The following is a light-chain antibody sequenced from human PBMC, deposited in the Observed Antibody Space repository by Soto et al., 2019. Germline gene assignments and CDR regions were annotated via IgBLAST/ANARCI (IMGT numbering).Light chain of an antibody. CDR1: QSVSSD. Sequence: EIFFSQSPPTPSVSSGEIATPSQTGLQSVSSDLAWYHQKPGQAPRLLIYGASTRATGIPARFSGSGSGTEFTLTISSLQSEDFAVYYCQQYNNWPPTWTFGQGTKVDI. V-gene: IGKV3-15*01. J-gene: IGKJ1*01. CDR3: QQYNNWPPTWT. CDR2: GAS.